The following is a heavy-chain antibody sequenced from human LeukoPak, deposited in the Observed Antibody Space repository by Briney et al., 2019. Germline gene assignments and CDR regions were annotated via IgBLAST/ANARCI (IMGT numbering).Heavy chain of an antibody. D-gene: IGHD1-26*01. Sequence: GGSLRLSCAASGFTFSDHQMDWVRQAPGKGLEWVGRIRNKANSYTTESAASVKGRFIISRDDSRDSLYLQMNSLKTVDTAVYYCARLGLVRARNYLDYWGQGTLVTVSS. CDR1: GFTFSDHQ. V-gene: IGHV3-72*01. CDR2: IRNKANSYTT. J-gene: IGHJ4*02. CDR3: ARLGLVRARNYLDY.